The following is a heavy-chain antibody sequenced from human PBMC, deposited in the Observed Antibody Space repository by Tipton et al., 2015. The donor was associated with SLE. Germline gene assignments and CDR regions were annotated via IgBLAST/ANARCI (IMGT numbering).Heavy chain of an antibody. D-gene: IGHD3-10*01. J-gene: IGHJ4*02. CDR1: GGSFSGYY. Sequence: TLSLTCAVYGGSFSGYYWSWIRQPAGKGLEWIGRIYTSGSTNYNPSLKSRVTMSVDTSKNQFSLKLSSVTAADTAVYYCTRGALLLWFGDWGQGTRVTVSS. CDR2: IYTSGST. CDR3: TRGALLLWFGD. V-gene: IGHV4-59*10.